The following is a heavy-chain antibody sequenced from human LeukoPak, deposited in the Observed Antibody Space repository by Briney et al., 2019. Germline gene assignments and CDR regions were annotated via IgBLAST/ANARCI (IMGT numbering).Heavy chain of an antibody. D-gene: IGHD6-19*01. CDR3: ARLGIAVAGDAFDI. CDR2: INHSGST. J-gene: IGHJ3*02. Sequence: PSETLSLTCAVYGGSFSGYYWSWIRQPPGKGLEWIGEINHSGSTNYNPSLKSRVTISVDTSKNQFSLKLSSVTAADTAVYYCARLGIAVAGDAFDIWGQGTMVTVSS. V-gene: IGHV4-34*01. CDR1: GGSFSGYY.